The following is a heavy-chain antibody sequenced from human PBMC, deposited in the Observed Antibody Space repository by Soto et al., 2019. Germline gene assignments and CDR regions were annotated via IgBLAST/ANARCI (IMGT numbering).Heavy chain of an antibody. CDR2: IYWDDDK. Sequence: QITLKESGPTLVKPTQTLTLTCTFSGFSLNTAGVSVSWIRQPPGKALEWLALIYWDDDKRYSPSLKNRLTITKDTSENHVVLTLTNMEPADTATYFCAHSRIEMIANAFDDWGQGTLVTVSS. J-gene: IGHJ4*02. CDR3: AHSRIEMIANAFDD. CDR1: GFSLNTAGVS. V-gene: IGHV2-5*02. D-gene: IGHD2-21*01.